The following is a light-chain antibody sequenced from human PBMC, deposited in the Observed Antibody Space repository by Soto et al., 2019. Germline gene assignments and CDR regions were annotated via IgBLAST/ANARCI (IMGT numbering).Light chain of an antibody. CDR1: QSISSY. J-gene: IGKJ5*01. Sequence: DIQMTQSPSSLSASVRDRVTITCRASQSISSYLNWYQQKRGKAPKLLIYAASSLQSGVPSRFSGSGSGTDFTLTISSLQPEDFATYYCQQTYTTPEITFGQGTRLEIK. V-gene: IGKV1-39*01. CDR2: AAS. CDR3: QQTYTTPEIT.